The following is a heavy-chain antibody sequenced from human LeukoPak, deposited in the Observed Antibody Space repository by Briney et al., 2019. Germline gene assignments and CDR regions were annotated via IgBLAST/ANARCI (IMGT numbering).Heavy chain of an antibody. J-gene: IGHJ4*02. CDR1: GFIFSNNG. CDR3: AKDADSGWSYFDH. Sequence: GGSLRLSCAASGFIFSNNGMHWVRQAPGKGLKWVAFIRYDGSNEYYADSVKGRFTISRDNSKNTLYLQMNSLRAEDTAVYYCAKDADSGWSYFDHWGQGTLVTVSS. V-gene: IGHV3-30*02. D-gene: IGHD6-19*01. CDR2: IRYDGSNE.